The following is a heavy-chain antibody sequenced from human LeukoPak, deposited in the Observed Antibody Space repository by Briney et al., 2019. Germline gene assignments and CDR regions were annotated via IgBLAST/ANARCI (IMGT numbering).Heavy chain of an antibody. J-gene: IGHJ5*02. V-gene: IGHV5-51*01. CDR1: GYGFTSYW. CDR2: IYPGDSDIIYPGDSDT. Sequence: GESLKISCQASGYGFTSYWIGWVRQMPGKGLEWMGIIYPGDSDIIYPGDSDTRYSPSFQGQVTMSADKSISTAYLHWGSLKASDTAMYYCARQARGIVAPTNWFDPWGQGTLVTVSS. CDR3: ARQARGIVAPTNWFDP. D-gene: IGHD6-13*01.